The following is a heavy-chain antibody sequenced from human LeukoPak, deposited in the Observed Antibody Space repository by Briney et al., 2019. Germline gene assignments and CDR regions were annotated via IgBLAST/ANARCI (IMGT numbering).Heavy chain of an antibody. Sequence: SETLSLTCAVSGYSISSGYYWGWIRQPPEKGLEWIGSIYHSGSTYYNPSLKSRVTISVDTSKNQFSLKLSSVTAADTAAYYCARPSSGYQGSWFDPRGQGTLVTVSS. CDR1: GYSISSGYY. CDR3: ARPSSGYQGSWFDP. D-gene: IGHD3-22*01. CDR2: IYHSGST. J-gene: IGHJ5*02. V-gene: IGHV4-38-2*01.